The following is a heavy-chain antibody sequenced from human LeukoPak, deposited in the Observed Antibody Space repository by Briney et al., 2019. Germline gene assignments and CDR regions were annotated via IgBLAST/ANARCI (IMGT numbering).Heavy chain of an antibody. Sequence: GGSLRLSCAASGFTFSSSWMHWVRHAPGKGLVWVSRINTDGTRTTYAESVKGRFTISRDNAKNTLYLQMNSLRAEDTAVYYCARAYYDFLTGYSHDALDIWGQGTMVTVSS. V-gene: IGHV3-74*01. CDR1: GFTFSSSW. J-gene: IGHJ3*02. CDR3: ARAYYDFLTGYSHDALDI. CDR2: INTDGTRT. D-gene: IGHD3-9*01.